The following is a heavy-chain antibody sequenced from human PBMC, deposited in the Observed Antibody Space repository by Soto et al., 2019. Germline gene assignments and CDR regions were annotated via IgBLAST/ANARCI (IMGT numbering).Heavy chain of an antibody. CDR2: VNVSGST. V-gene: IGHV4-61*01. J-gene: IGHJ6*01. Sequence: PSETLCITCTFSVGSVRRGSYQWSWIRQSRGKGLDSIGYVNVSGSTNYNPSLKSRVTISLDTSKNQFSLNLTSVTAADTALYFCARIQFDDFRSGPDPMDVWGRGTTVTVSS. CDR3: ARIQFDDFRSGPDPMDV. D-gene: IGHD3-3*01. CDR1: VGSVRRGSYQ.